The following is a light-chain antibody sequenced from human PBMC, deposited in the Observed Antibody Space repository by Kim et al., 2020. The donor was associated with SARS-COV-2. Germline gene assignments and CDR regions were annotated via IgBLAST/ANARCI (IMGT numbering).Light chain of an antibody. J-gene: IGKJ2*01. V-gene: IGKV3-20*01. CDR3: QQYSSSPQI. Sequence: EIVLTQSPGTLSLSPGERATLSCRASQSVRSSYLAWYQQKPGQAPRLLIYGASSRATGIPDRFSGSGSGTDFTLTISRLEPEDFAVYYCQQYSSSPQIFGQGTKLEI. CDR2: GAS. CDR1: QSVRSSY.